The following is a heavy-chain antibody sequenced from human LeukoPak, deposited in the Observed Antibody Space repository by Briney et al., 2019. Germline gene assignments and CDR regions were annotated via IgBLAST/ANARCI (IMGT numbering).Heavy chain of an antibody. V-gene: IGHV4-59*08. D-gene: IGHD3-9*01. J-gene: IGHJ4*02. CDR3: ASIQSGYSDFDY. CDR1: GGSISSYY. CDR2: IYYSGST. Sequence: SETLSLTCTVSGGSISSYYWSWIRQPPGKGLEWIGYIYYSGSTDYNPSLMSRVTISVDTSKNEFSLKLSSVTAADTAVYYCASIQSGYSDFDYWGQGTLVTVSS.